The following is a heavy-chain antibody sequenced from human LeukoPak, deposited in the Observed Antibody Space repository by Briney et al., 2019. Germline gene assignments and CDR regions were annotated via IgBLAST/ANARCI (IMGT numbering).Heavy chain of an antibody. V-gene: IGHV3-66*01. CDR3: ARDFFSGGDCCDP. J-gene: IGHJ5*02. CDR2: IYSGGST. CDR1: GFTVSSNY. D-gene: IGHD3-10*01. Sequence: PGGSLRLSCAASGFTVSSNYMSWVRQAPGKGLEWVSVIYSGGSTYYADSVKGRFTISRDNSKNTLYLQMNSLRAEDTAVYYCARDFFSGGDCCDPWGQGTLVTVSS.